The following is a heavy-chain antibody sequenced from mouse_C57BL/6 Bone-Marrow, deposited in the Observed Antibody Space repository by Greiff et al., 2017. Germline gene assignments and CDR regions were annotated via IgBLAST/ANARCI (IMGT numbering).Heavy chain of an antibody. V-gene: IGHV1-80*01. CDR2: IHPGDGDT. D-gene: IGHD1-1*01. CDR1: GYAFSSYW. Sequence: QVQLQQSGAELVKPGASVKISCKASGYAFSSYWMNWVKQRPGKGLEWIGQIHPGDGDTNYNGKFKGKATLTADKSSSTAYMQLSSLTSEDSAVYFSARGSSDGGCAYWGQGTLVTVSA. CDR3: ARGSSDGGCAY. J-gene: IGHJ3*01.